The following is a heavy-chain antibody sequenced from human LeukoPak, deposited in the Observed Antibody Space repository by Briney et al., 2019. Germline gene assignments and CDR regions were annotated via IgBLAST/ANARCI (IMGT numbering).Heavy chain of an antibody. CDR1: GGTFSSYA. J-gene: IGHJ4*02. V-gene: IGHV1-69*06. D-gene: IGHD2-2*01. CDR2: IIPIFGTA. CDR3: ARDSCSSTSCYPNYFDY. Sequence: SVKVSCKASGGTFSSYAISWVRQAPGQGLEWMGGIIPIFGTANYAQKFQGRVTITADKSTSTAYMELSSLRSEDTAVYYCARDSCSSTSCYPNYFDYWGQGTLVTVSS.